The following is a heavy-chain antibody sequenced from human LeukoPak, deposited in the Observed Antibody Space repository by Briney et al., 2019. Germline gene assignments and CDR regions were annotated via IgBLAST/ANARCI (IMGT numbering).Heavy chain of an antibody. CDR1: GGSISSGNYY. Sequence: SETLSLTCTVSGGSISSGNYYWGWIRQPPGKGLEWVGSIYYSGSTYYNPSLMSRVTISVDTSKNQFSLNLSSVTAADTAVYYCARDSAFCGGDCYPIWGQGTMVTVSS. J-gene: IGHJ3*02. CDR2: IYYSGST. D-gene: IGHD2-21*02. V-gene: IGHV4-39*07. CDR3: ARDSAFCGGDCYPI.